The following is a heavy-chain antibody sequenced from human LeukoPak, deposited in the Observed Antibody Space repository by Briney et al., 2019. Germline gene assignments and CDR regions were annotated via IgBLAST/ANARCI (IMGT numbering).Heavy chain of an antibody. CDR2: MKHDGNEK. Sequence: GGSLRLPCVDSGITFSKYWMNWVRQAPGKGLEWVANMKHDGNEKHYVDSVEGRFTISRDNAKSSLYLQMNNLRAEDTAVYYCARDLGYSGYDLYDYWGQGTLVTVSS. CDR1: GITFSKYW. CDR3: ARDLGYSGYDLYDY. V-gene: IGHV3-7*01. D-gene: IGHD5-12*01. J-gene: IGHJ4*02.